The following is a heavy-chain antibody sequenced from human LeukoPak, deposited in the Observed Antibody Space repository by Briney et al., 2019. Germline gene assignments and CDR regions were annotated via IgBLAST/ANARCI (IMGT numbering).Heavy chain of an antibody. CDR2: INPNSGGT. CDR1: GYAFTGYY. Sequence: ASVKVSCKASGYAFTGYYMHWVRQAPGQGLEWMGRINPNSGGTNYAQKFQGSVTMTRDTSISTAYMELSRLRSDDTAVYYCARSPYDWSDPWGQGTLVTVSS. D-gene: IGHD2-8*01. CDR3: ARSPYDWSDP. V-gene: IGHV1-2*06. J-gene: IGHJ5*02.